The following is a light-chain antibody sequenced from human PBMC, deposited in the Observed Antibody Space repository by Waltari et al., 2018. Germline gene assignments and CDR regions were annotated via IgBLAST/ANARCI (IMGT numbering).Light chain of an antibody. CDR1: STDVEGYAL. CDR2: EVT. Sequence: QSALTQPPSASGSPGQSITISCTGISTDVEGYALVFWYQQHPGKAPKLLIYEVTKRPSGVPDRFSGSKSDNTASLAVSGLQAEDEADYYCSSYAGGSSLMFGGGTKLTVL. J-gene: IGLJ3*02. CDR3: SSYAGGSSLM. V-gene: IGLV2-8*01.